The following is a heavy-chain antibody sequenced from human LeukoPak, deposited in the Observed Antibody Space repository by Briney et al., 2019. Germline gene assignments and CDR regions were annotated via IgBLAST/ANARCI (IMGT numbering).Heavy chain of an antibody. Sequence: PSETLSLTCTVSGGSISSYYWSWIRQPPGKGLEWIGYIYYSGSTNYNPSLKSRATISVDTSKNQFSLKLSSVTAADTAVYYCARGAVGATDYWGQGTLVTVSS. V-gene: IGHV4-59*08. CDR3: ARGAVGATDY. CDR2: IYYSGST. D-gene: IGHD1-26*01. J-gene: IGHJ4*02. CDR1: GGSISSYY.